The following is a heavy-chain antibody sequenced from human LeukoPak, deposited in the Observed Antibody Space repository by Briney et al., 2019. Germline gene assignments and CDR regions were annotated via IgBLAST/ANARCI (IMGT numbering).Heavy chain of an antibody. CDR3: ARDPTGDYIGAFDM. J-gene: IGHJ3*02. CDR2: IRVGGGSA. V-gene: IGHV3-23*01. CDR1: VFTFSAYA. Sequence: PGASLRLSCTASVFTFSAYAMRSVRQAPGKGPEWVSAIRVGGGSAFYAHSVKGRFTISRDNSKYTLFLQMNSLRAEDTAVYYCARDPTGDYIGAFDMWGRGTMVTVSS. D-gene: IGHD4-17*01.